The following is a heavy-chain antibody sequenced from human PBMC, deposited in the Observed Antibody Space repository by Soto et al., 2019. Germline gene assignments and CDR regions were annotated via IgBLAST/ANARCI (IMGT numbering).Heavy chain of an antibody. J-gene: IGHJ4*02. D-gene: IGHD2-2*01. CDR1: GFSFSDFG. Sequence: VGSLRLSCVATGFSFSDFGMHWVRQAPGKGLEWVAVASDDGSNTYYGDSVKGRFTISRDNSKNTLYLQMNSLGSEDTAVYYCAKGGALVPAAILDYWGQGTLVTVSS. CDR3: AKGGALVPAAILDY. V-gene: IGHV3-30*18. CDR2: ASDDGSNT.